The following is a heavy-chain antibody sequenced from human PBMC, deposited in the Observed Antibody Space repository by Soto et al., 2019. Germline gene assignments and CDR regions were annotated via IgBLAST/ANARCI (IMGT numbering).Heavy chain of an antibody. CDR3: ARFVGPTSSDNWFDP. CDR1: GYTFFSYG. V-gene: IGHV1-18*01. J-gene: IGHJ5*02. Sequence: QVKLVQSGAEVKKPGASVKVSCKASGYTFFSYGITWVRQAPGQGLEWMGWVSGYNGHTNYAQKFQGRVTMTRDISTTTAYMELRNLRSDDPAVYYCARFVGPTSSDNWFDPWGQGILVTVSS. CDR2: VSGYNGHT. D-gene: IGHD1-26*01.